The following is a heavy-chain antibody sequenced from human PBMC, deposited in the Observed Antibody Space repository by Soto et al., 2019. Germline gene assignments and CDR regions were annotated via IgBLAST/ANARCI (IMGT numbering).Heavy chain of an antibody. J-gene: IGHJ5*02. Sequence: ASVKVSCKASGYSFSGYYMNWVRQAPGQGPEWMGWIKPNSGGTDYAQKFQGRVTMTRDTSISTAYMELRGLRYDDTAVYYCARTRRVIPRVTYNWFDPWSQGTLVTVSS. V-gene: IGHV1-2*02. CDR2: IKPNSGGT. CDR1: GYSFSGYY. CDR3: ARTRRVIPRVTYNWFDP. D-gene: IGHD3-10*01.